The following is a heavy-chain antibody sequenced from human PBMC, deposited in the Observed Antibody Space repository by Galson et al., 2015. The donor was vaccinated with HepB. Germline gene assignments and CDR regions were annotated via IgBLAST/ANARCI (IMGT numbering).Heavy chain of an antibody. CDR2: ISYDGSNK. D-gene: IGHD4-17*01. V-gene: IGHV3-30-3*01. Sequence: SLRLSCAASGFTFSSYAMHWVRQAPGKGLEWVAVISYDGSNKYYADSVKGRFTISRDNSKNTLYLQMNSLRAEDTAVYYCARDRGGGRVDTVTTPGYYFDYWGQGTLVTVSS. J-gene: IGHJ4*02. CDR3: ARDRGGGRVDTVTTPGYYFDY. CDR1: GFTFSSYA.